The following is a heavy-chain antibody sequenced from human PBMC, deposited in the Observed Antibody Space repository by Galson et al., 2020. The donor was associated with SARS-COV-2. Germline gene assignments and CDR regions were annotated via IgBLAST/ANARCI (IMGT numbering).Heavy chain of an antibody. J-gene: IGHJ5*02. CDR3: GRHGDWFDP. CDR2: SYHRVST. CDR1: GYSISSGYY. D-gene: IGHD3-16*01. V-gene: IGHV4-38-2*01. Sequence: SETLSLTCAVSGYSISSGYYWGWRRQPPGKGLEWIGSSYHRVSTYYNPSLKSRVTISVDTSKNQFSLKLSSGTAADTAVYYCGRHGDWFDPGGQGTLVTVSS.